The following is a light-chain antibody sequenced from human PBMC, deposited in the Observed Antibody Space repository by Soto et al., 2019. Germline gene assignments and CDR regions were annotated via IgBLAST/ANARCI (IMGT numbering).Light chain of an antibody. CDR3: QQSYSTPPIT. V-gene: IGKV1-39*01. Sequence: DIKMKHSPSALSASLCARVAITGRASQNIANYLNWDQQKPGKAPKVLIYAASRLQSGVPSRFSGTASGTDFTLTISSLQPEDFAIYYCQQSYSTPPITFGQGTRLEI. CDR1: QNIANY. CDR2: AAS. J-gene: IGKJ5*01.